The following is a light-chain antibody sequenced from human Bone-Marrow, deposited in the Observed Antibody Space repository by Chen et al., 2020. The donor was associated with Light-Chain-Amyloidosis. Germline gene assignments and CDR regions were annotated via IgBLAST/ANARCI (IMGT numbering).Light chain of an antibody. CDR3: QQSYSTPT. V-gene: IGKV1-39*01. J-gene: IGKJ4*01. CDR1: QSITKC. CDR2: TAS. Sequence: IQMTQSPSSLSASVGDRVTITCRASQSITKCLNWYQQKPGKGPKLLIYTASSLQSGVPSRFSGSGSGTDFSLTIRSVQPEDLATYYCQQSYSTPTFGGGTKLEIK.